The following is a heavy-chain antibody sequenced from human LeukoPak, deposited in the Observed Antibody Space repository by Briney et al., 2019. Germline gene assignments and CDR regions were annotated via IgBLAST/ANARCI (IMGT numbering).Heavy chain of an antibody. CDR1: GYTFTSYA. CDR3: ARGRTMIVFPLGDY. D-gene: IGHD3-22*01. CDR2: INAGNGNT. V-gene: IGHV1-3*01. Sequence: ASVKVSCKASGYTFTSYAMHWVRQAPGQRLEWMGWINAGNGNTKYSQKFQGRVTITRDTSASTAYMELSSQRSEDTAVYYCARGRTMIVFPLGDYWGQGTLVTVSS. J-gene: IGHJ4*02.